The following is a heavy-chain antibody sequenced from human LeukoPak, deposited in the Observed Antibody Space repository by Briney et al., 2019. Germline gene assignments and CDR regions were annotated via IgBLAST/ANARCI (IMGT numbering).Heavy chain of an antibody. Sequence: TGGSLRLSCAASGFTFSNYAVHWVRQAPGKGLEWVALISDDGSNKYYTNSVKGRFTISRDNSTNTLYLQMNGLRAEDTAVYYCATRTSGAFDFWGQGTMVIVS. J-gene: IGHJ3*01. CDR3: ATRTSGAFDF. V-gene: IGHV3-30-3*01. CDR2: ISDDGSNK. CDR1: GFTFSNYA.